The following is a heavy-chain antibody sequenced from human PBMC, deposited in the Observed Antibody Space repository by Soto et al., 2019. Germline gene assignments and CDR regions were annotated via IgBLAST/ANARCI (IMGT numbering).Heavy chain of an antibody. V-gene: IGHV1-69*13. D-gene: IGHD3-10*01. CDR3: ASKKADYYATKYYYYGMDV. CDR1: GGTFSSYA. Sequence: GASVKVSCKASGGTFSSYAISWVRQAPGQGLEWMGGIIPIFGTANYAQKFQGRVTITADESTSTAYMELSSLRSEDTAVYYCASKKADYYATKYYYYGMDVWGQGTTVTVSS. CDR2: IIPIFGTA. J-gene: IGHJ6*02.